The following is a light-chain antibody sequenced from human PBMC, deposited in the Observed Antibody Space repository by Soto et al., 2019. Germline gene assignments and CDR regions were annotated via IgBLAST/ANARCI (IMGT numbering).Light chain of an antibody. J-gene: IGKJ5*01. CDR1: QSVRTK. CDR2: DTS. CDR3: QQYNNWHPIT. Sequence: EILMTQSPATLSLCRGGSGTVSCMAIQSVRTKSAWYPQTTGKAPRLLLYDTSTRATGIQARLSGSGSGTELTITISSIQSEDFAVYYCQQYNNWHPITFGKGTRLEI. V-gene: IGKV3-15*01.